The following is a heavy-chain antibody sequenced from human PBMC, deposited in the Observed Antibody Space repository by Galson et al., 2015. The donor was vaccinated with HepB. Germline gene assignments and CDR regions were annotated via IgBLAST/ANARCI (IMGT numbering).Heavy chain of an antibody. D-gene: IGHD3-10*01. Sequence: SLRLSCAASGFTFNSYEMNWVRQAPGKGLEWVSYISSSGSTMYYADSVKGRFTISRDNARNSLYLQMNSLRAEDTGVYYCARDIRYYYGSGSYTAFDSWGQGTLVTVSS. CDR1: GFTFNSYE. V-gene: IGHV3-48*03. CDR2: ISSSGSTM. CDR3: ARDIRYYYGSGSYTAFDS. J-gene: IGHJ4*02.